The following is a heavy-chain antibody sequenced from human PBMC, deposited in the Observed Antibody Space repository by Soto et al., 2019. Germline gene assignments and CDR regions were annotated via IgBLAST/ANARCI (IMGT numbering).Heavy chain of an antibody. J-gene: IGHJ6*02. CDR2: IYYSGST. Sequence: TSETLSLTCTVSGGSISSSSYYWGWIRQPPGKGLEWIGSIYYSGSTYYNPSLKSRVTISVDTSKNQFSLKLSSVTAADTAVYYCARYPYSSSAYGMDVWGQGTTVTVSS. CDR1: GGSISSSSYY. D-gene: IGHD6-6*01. CDR3: ARYPYSSSAYGMDV. V-gene: IGHV4-39*01.